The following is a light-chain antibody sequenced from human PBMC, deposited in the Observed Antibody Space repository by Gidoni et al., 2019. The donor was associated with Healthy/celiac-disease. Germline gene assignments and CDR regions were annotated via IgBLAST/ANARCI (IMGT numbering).Light chain of an antibody. J-gene: IGLJ2*01. V-gene: IGLV2-8*01. CDR3: SSYAGSSVV. CDR1: SSDVGGYNY. Sequence: QSALTPPPSAAGSPGPSVTISCTGTSSDVGGYNYVSWYQQHPGKAPKLMIYEVSKRPSRVPDRFSGSKSGNTASLTVSGLQAEDEADYYCSSYAGSSVVFGGGTKLTVL. CDR2: EVS.